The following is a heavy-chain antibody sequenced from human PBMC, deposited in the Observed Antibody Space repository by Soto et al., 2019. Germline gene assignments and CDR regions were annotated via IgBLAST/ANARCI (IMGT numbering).Heavy chain of an antibody. CDR3: ARHPYSSSWNARRNYYYGMDV. CDR1: GYSFTSYW. V-gene: IGHV5-51*01. Sequence: GESLKISCKGSGYSFTSYWIGWVRQMPGKALEWMGIIYPGDSDTRYSPSFQGQVTISADKSISTAYLQWSSLKASDTAMYYCARHPYSSSWNARRNYYYGMDVWGQGTTVTVSS. D-gene: IGHD6-13*01. J-gene: IGHJ6*02. CDR2: IYPGDSDT.